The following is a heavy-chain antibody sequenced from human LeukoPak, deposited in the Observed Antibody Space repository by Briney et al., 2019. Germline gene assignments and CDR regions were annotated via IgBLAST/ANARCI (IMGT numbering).Heavy chain of an antibody. CDR1: GFTFSSYA. D-gene: IGHD6-19*01. CDR3: ARDWGSGWYYFDY. J-gene: IGHJ4*02. V-gene: IGHV3-30*14. CDR2: ISSDGSNK. Sequence: GRSLRLSCAASGFTFSSYAMHWVRQAPGKGLEWVAVISSDGSNKYYADSVKGRFTISRDNSKNTLYLQMNSLRAEDTAVYYCARDWGSGWYYFDYWGQGTLVTVSS.